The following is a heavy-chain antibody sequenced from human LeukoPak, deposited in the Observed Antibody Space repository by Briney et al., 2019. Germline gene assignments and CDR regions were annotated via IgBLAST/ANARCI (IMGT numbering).Heavy chain of an antibody. Sequence: GGSLRLSCAASGFTFSSYNMNWVRQAPGKGLEWVSYISISNSPLYFADSVKGRFTISRDNAKNSVYLQMNSLRAEDTAVYYCAKGQGSSLCFDYWGQGTLVTVSS. CDR2: ISISNSPL. J-gene: IGHJ4*02. V-gene: IGHV3-48*01. D-gene: IGHD6-19*01. CDR1: GFTFSSYN. CDR3: AKGQGSSLCFDY.